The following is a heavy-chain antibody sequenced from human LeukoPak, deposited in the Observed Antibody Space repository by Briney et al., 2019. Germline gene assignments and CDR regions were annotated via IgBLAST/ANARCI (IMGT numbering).Heavy chain of an antibody. J-gene: IGHJ4*02. CDR3: ARDETPGDYGFDY. V-gene: IGHV1-69*04. D-gene: IGHD4-17*01. Sequence: ASVKVSCKASGGTFSSYAISWVRQAPGQGLEWMGRIIPIFGIANYAQKFQGRVAITADKSTSTAYMELSSLRSEDTAVYYCARDETPGDYGFDYWGQGTLVTVSS. CDR2: IIPIFGIA. CDR1: GGTFSSYA.